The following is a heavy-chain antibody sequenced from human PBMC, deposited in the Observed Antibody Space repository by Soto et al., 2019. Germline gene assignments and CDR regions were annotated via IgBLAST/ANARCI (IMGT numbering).Heavy chain of an antibody. CDR3: EREMMLRGVMPPFLDS. CDR1: GYIFKTYN. D-gene: IGHD3-10*01. J-gene: IGHJ4*02. CDR2: IYPGNGKT. Sequence: ASVKVSCKASGYIFKTYNIHWVRQAPGQRPEWMGWIYPGNGKTKYSWKFQDRVTISSDTFASTAYMDLSDLRSEDTAVYYCEREMMLRGVMPPFLDSWGQGTLVTVSS. V-gene: IGHV1-3*01.